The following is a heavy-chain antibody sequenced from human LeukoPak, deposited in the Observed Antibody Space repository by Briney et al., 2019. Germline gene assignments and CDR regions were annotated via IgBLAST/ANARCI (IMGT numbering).Heavy chain of an antibody. CDR3: AKDEARGYCSSTSCSPLDY. CDR2: ISASGIST. D-gene: IGHD2-2*01. Sequence: PGGSLRLSCAASGFTFSDYAMSWVRQAPGKGLEWVSTISASGISTYYADSVKGRFTISRDNSKNTLYLQMNSLRAEDTAVYYCAKDEARGYCSSTSCSPLDYWGQGTLVTVSS. CDR1: GFTFSDYA. J-gene: IGHJ4*02. V-gene: IGHV3-23*01.